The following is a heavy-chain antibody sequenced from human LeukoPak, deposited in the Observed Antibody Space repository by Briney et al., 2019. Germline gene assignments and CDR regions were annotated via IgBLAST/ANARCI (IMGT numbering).Heavy chain of an antibody. CDR3: AKDSGSSGYYYMDV. CDR1: GFTFSSYA. CDR2: ISWNSGSI. Sequence: PGGSLRLSCAASGFTFSSYAMSWVRQAPGKGLEWVSGISWNSGSIDYADSVKGRFTISRDNAKNSLYLQMNSLRAEDMALYYCAKDSGSSGYYYMDVWGKGTTVTVSS. V-gene: IGHV3-9*03. J-gene: IGHJ6*03. D-gene: IGHD6-6*01.